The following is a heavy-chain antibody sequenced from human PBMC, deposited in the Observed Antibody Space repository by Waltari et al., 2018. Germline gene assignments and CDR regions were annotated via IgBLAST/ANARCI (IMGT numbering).Heavy chain of an antibody. Sequence: QVQLVQSGAEVKKPGSSVKVSCKASGGTFSSYAISWVRQAPGQGLEWMGMSIPIFGTANYAQKFQGIVTITADKSTSTAYMELSSLRSEDTAVYYCAGGGVDLLDDYGDLPQVWGQGTLVTVSS. V-gene: IGHV1-69*08. CDR2: SIPIFGTA. J-gene: IGHJ4*02. D-gene: IGHD4-17*01. CDR1: GGTFSSYA. CDR3: AGGGVDLLDDYGDLPQV.